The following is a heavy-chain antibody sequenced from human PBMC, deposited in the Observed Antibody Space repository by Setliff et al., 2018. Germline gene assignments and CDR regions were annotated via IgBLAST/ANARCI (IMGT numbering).Heavy chain of an antibody. CDR2: ISARTGLT. D-gene: IGHD5-18*01. CDR1: GFTFSSYT. V-gene: IGHV3-23*01. J-gene: IGHJ4*02. Sequence: TGGSLRLSCEASGFTFSSYTMTWVRQAPGEGLEWVSGISARTGLTYYADSVKGRFTMSRDISKNTVYLHMTSLRAEDTAMYYCAKRGDTRTFDYWGQGTLVTVSS. CDR3: AKRGDTRTFDY.